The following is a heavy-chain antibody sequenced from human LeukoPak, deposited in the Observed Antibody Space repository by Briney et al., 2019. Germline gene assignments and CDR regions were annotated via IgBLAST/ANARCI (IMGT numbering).Heavy chain of an antibody. D-gene: IGHD1-1*01. CDR3: ARGSWNPFDN. J-gene: IGHJ4*02. Sequence: PAASVKVSCKASGGTFSSYAISWVRQAPGQGLEWMGGIIPIFGTANYAQKFQGRVTITADESTSTAYMELSSLRSEDTAVYYCARGSWNPFDNWGQGTLVTVSS. V-gene: IGHV1-69*13. CDR2: IIPIFGTA. CDR1: GGTFSSYA.